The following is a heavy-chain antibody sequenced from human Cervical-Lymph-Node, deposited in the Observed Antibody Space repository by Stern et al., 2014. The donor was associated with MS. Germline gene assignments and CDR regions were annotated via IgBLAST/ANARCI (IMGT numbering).Heavy chain of an antibody. J-gene: IGHJ4*02. D-gene: IGHD3-10*01. CDR3: ARILYDGAYRGDY. CDR2: LFSNDEK. V-gene: IGHV2-26*01. Sequence: QITLKESGPVLVKPTETLMLTCTVSGFSLSNGRMGVSWIRQPPGKALEWLAHLFSNDEKSYSTSLKSWPTLSKDTSRSQVVLTMTNMDPVDTATYVCARILYDGAYRGDYWGQGILVTVSS. CDR1: GFSLSNGRMG.